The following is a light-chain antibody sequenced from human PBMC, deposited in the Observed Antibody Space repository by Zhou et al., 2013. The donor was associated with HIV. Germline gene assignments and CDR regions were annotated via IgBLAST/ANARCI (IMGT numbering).Light chain of an antibody. V-gene: IGKV1-39*01. J-gene: IGKJ2*01. CDR2: AAS. CDR1: QSISSC. Sequence: DIQMTQSPSSLSASLGDRVTITCRASQSISSCLNWYQQKPGKAPKLLIYAASSLQSGVPSRFSGSGFGTDFTLTINRLHPEDFATYYCQQANRFPQTFGQGTKVEIK. CDR3: QQANRFPQT.